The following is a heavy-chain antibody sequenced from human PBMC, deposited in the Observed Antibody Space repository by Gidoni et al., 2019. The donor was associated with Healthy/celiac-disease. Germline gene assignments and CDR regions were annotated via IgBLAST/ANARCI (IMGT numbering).Heavy chain of an antibody. CDR2: IYYSGST. Sequence: QLQLQESGPGLVKPSETLSLTCTVSGGSISSSRYYGGWLRQPPGKGLEWIGGIYYSGSTYYNPSLKSRVTISVDTSKNQFSLKLSSVTAADTAVYYCARAPETTVTPMYYFDYWGQGTLVTVSS. V-gene: IGHV4-39*07. CDR1: GGSISSSRYY. D-gene: IGHD4-4*01. J-gene: IGHJ4*02. CDR3: ARAPETTVTPMYYFDY.